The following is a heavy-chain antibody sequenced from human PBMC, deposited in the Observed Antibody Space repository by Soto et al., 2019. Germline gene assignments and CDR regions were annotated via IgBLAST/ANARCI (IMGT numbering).Heavy chain of an antibody. CDR3: ARSPEWELLPNWFDP. CDR2: IYYSGST. Sequence: ETLSLTCTPSGGSISSYYWSAIRPPPGKGLEWIGYIYYSGSTNYNPSLKSRVTISVDTSKNQFSLKLSSVTAADTAVYYCARSPEWELLPNWFDPWGQGTLVTVSS. J-gene: IGHJ5*02. V-gene: IGHV4-59*08. CDR1: GGSISSYY. D-gene: IGHD1-26*01.